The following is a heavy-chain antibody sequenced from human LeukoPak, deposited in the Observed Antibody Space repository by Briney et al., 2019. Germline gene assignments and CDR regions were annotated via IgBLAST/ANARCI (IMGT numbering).Heavy chain of an antibody. CDR3: ARQGLGSGWTFDY. CDR1: GGSISIYY. CDR2: IYYSVSN. V-gene: IGHV4-59*08. D-gene: IGHD6-19*01. J-gene: IGHJ4*02. Sequence: TSETLSLTCTVSGGSISIYYWSWIRQPPGKGLEWIGYIYYSVSNDYNPSLKSGVTISVDTSKNQFSLNLGSVNAAATAVIYGARQGLGSGWTFDYWGQGTLVTVPS.